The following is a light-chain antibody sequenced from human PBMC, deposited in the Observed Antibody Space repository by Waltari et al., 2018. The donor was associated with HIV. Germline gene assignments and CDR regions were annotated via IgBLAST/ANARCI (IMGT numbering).Light chain of an antibody. CDR1: ISNIGNNY. CDR3: STWDDKMSGVI. CDR2: NNN. J-gene: IGLJ2*01. V-gene: IGLV1-47*01. Sequence: QSVLTQPPSTSGTPGQRVTISCSGSISNIGNNYVYWYQHLPGTAPKLLIYNNNRRPSGLPYRFSGSQSDTSASLAISGLRSEDEADYYCSTWDDKMSGVIFGGGTKLTVL.